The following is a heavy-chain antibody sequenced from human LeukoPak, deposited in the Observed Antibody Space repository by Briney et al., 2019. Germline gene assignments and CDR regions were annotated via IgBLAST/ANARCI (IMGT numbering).Heavy chain of an antibody. D-gene: IGHD3-22*01. CDR3: ARENYYDSSGYYYNWFDP. CDR1: GGSFSGYY. CDR2: IYYSGST. V-gene: IGHV4-31*11. Sequence: SETLSLTCAVYGGSFSGYYWSWIRQHPGKGLEWIGYIYYSGSTYYNPSLKSRVTISVDTSKNQFSLKLSSVTAADTAVYYCARENYYDSSGYYYNWFDPWGQGTLVTVSS. J-gene: IGHJ5*02.